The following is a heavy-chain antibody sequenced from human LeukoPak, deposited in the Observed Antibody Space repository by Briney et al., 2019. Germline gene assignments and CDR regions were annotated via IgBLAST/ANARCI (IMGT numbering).Heavy chain of an antibody. J-gene: IGHJ3*02. D-gene: IGHD2-21*02. V-gene: IGHV3-66*02. CDR1: GVTVSSNY. CDR2: IYSGGGT. Sequence: GGSLRLSCAASGVTVSSNYMSWVRQAPGKGLEWVSVIYSGGGTDYADSVKGRFTISRDNSKNTLYLQMNSLRAEDTAVYYCARAVGVTAIHNAFDIWGQGTMVTVSS. CDR3: ARAVGVTAIHNAFDI.